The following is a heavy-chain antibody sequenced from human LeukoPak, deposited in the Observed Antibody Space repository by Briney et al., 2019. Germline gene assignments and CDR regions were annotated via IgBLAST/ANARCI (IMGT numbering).Heavy chain of an antibody. CDR1: GGSISSYY. J-gene: IGHJ6*03. Sequence: PSETLSLTCTVSGGSISSYYWSWIRQPPGKGLEWIGYIYYSGSTNYNPSPKSRVTISVDTSKNQFSLKLSSVTAADTAVYYCARDRATYYYYYMDVWGKGTTVTVSS. CDR3: ARDRATYYYYYMDV. D-gene: IGHD1-26*01. CDR2: IYYSGST. V-gene: IGHV4-59*01.